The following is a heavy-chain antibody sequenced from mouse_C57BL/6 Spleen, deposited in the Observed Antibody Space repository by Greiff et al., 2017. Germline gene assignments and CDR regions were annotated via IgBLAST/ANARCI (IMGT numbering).Heavy chain of an antibody. D-gene: IGHD2-5*01. CDR1: GFNIKDDY. CDR2: IDPENGDT. Sequence: EVKLVESGAELVRPGASVKLSCTASGFNIKDDYMHWVKQRPEQGLEWIGWIDPENGDTEYASKFQGKATITADTSSNTAYLQLSSLTSEDTAVYYCCYSNYVGSFAYWGQGTLVTVSA. CDR3: CYSNYVGSFAY. V-gene: IGHV14-4*01. J-gene: IGHJ3*01.